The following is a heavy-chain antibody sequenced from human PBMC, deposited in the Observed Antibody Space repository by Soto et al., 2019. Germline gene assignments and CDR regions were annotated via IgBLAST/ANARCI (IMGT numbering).Heavy chain of an antibody. D-gene: IGHD1-7*01. CDR1: GASVNTGDHY. Sequence: QLQGSGPGLVKPSQTLSLTCTVSGASVNTGDHYWSYIRQPPGKGLEWLGYIFYSGDTYYNPSLKSRATISLNTSRNQFSLTLTSVTDADTAVYYCVGTGTTDDFWGQGTLVTVSS. CDR3: VGTGTTDDF. V-gene: IGHV4-30-4*01. J-gene: IGHJ1*01. CDR2: IFYSGDT.